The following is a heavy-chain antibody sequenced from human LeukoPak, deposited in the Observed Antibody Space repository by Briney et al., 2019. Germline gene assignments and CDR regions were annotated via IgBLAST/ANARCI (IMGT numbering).Heavy chain of an antibody. CDR2: IYNSGGT. V-gene: IGHV4-59*01. J-gene: IGHJ4*02. Sequence: PSETLSLTCTVSGGSITSSFYWSWIRQSPGKGLEWIGYIYNSGGTKYNPSLKSRLTISADTSKNQFSLNLSSVTAADTAVYYCARASVLLSADYWGQGTLVTVSS. D-gene: IGHD3-16*01. CDR3: ARASVLLSADY. CDR1: GGSITSSFY.